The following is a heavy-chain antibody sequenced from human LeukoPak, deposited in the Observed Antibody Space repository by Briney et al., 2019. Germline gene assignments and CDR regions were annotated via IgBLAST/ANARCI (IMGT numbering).Heavy chain of an antibody. Sequence: GGSLRLSCAASGFTFSSYAMSWVRQAPGMGLEGVSAISGSGGSTYYADSVKGRFTISRDNFKNTLYLQMNSLRAEDTAVYYCANEGLYYYDSSGSQGPDYWGQGTLVTVSS. J-gene: IGHJ4*02. CDR3: ANEGLYYYDSSGSQGPDY. V-gene: IGHV3-23*01. CDR1: GFTFSSYA. D-gene: IGHD3-22*01. CDR2: ISGSGGST.